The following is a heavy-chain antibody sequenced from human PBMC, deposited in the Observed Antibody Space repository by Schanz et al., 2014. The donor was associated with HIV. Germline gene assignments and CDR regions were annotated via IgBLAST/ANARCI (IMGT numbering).Heavy chain of an antibody. CDR3: AREASLEWLYGVDV. Sequence: QVQLVESGGGVVQPGRSLRLSCVASGFTSSSYAMYWARQAPGKGLEWVAFITYDGSIKKHADSVKGRFTISRDNAKNTLYLQTNSLRGEDTAVYYCAREASLEWLYGVDVWGQGTTVTVSS. V-gene: IGHV3-30-3*01. CDR1: GFTSSSYA. CDR2: ITYDGSIK. D-gene: IGHD3-3*01. J-gene: IGHJ6*02.